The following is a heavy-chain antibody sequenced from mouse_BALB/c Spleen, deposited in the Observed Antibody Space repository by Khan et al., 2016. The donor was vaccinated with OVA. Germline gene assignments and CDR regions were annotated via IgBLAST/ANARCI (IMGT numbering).Heavy chain of an antibody. Sequence: QVTLKQSGPGLVAPSESVTISCTASGYIFTSYGVHWVRQPPGRGLEWMGVICAGAGTNYYSAHMSRLSISTGDSSSQVFLKMNSMHTDETAMYCCASGDGDYEDAIDYWGQGTSVTVSS. D-gene: IGHD2-13*01. CDR3: ASGDGDYEDAIDY. V-gene: IGHV2-9*02. J-gene: IGHJ4*01. CDR1: GYIFTSYG. CDR2: ICAGAGT.